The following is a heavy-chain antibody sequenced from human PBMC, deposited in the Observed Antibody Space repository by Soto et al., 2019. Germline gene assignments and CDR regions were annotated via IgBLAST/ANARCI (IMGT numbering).Heavy chain of an antibody. J-gene: IGHJ6*03. V-gene: IGHV3-33*01. D-gene: IGHD3-10*01. CDR1: GFTFSSYG. Sequence: GGSLRLSCAASGFTFSSYGMHWVRQAPGKGLEWVAVIWYDGSNKYYADSVKGRFTISRDNSKNTLYLQMNSLRAEDTAVYYCARDFYGSGSYTDYYYYMDVWGKGTTVTVSS. CDR2: IWYDGSNK. CDR3: ARDFYGSGSYTDYYYYMDV.